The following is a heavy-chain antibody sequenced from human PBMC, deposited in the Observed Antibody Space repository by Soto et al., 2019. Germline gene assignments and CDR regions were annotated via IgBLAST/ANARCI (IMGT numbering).Heavy chain of an antibody. CDR3: ARHYYGSGSYYNRPYDY. D-gene: IGHD3-10*01. J-gene: IGHJ4*02. CDR2: IYPGDSDT. CDR1: GYSFTSYW. Sequence: GESLKISCKCSGYSFTSYWIGWVRQMPGKGLEWMGIIYPGDSDTRYSPSFQGQVTISADKSISTAYLQWSSLKASDTAMYYCARHYYGSGSYYNRPYDYWGQGTLVTVSS. V-gene: IGHV5-51*01.